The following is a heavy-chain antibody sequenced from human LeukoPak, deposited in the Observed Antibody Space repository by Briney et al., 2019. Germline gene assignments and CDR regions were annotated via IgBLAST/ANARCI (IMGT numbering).Heavy chain of an antibody. CDR1: GLTFSTYS. CDR3: ARVGRDKYYFDY. CDR2: ISSDSGTI. Sequence: PGGSLRLSCGASGLTFSTYSMNWVRQAPGKGLEWVSYISSDSGTIYYADSVKGRFTISRDNAKNSLYLQMNSLRAEDTALYYCARVGRDKYYFDYWGQGTLVTVSS. V-gene: IGHV3-48*01. J-gene: IGHJ4*02.